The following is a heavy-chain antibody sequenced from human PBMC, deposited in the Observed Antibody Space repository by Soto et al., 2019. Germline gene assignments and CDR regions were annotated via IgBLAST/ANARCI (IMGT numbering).Heavy chain of an antibody. CDR3: ARRGGEDYYYYGMDV. D-gene: IGHD2-21*01. CDR2: IYPGDSDT. V-gene: IGHV5-51*01. CDR1: GDSFTSYW. J-gene: IGHJ6*02. Sequence: PVGSLKISGRGSGDSFTSYWIGWVRQMPWKGLEWMGIIYPGDSDTRYSPSFQGQVTISADKSISTAYLQWSSLKASDTAMYYCARRGGEDYYYYGMDVWGQGTQVTVSS.